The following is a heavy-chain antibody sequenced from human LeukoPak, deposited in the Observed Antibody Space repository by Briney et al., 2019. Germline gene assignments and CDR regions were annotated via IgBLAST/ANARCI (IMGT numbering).Heavy chain of an antibody. CDR2: IRRKGSGGTP. Sequence: GGSLRLSCTASGFTFGDYDMSWVRQAPGKGLEWVGFIRRKGSGGTPEYAASVKGRFTISRDDSKSLAYLQMNSLKTEDTAVYYCNRGLEPSTGPDYWGHGTLVTVSS. D-gene: IGHD1-1*01. CDR1: GFTFGDYD. J-gene: IGHJ4*01. V-gene: IGHV3-49*04. CDR3: NRGLEPSTGPDY.